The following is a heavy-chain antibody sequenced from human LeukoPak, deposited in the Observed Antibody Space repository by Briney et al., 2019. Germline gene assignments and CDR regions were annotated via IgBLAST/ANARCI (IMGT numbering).Heavy chain of an antibody. J-gene: IGHJ4*02. CDR2: ISGSGGST. D-gene: IGHD3-10*01. CDR1: GFTFSSYA. CDR3: AKDHPDCYGSGSYYTC. Sequence: PGGSLRLSCAASGFTFSSYAMSWVRQAPGKGLEWVSAISGSGGSTYYADSVKGRFTISRDNSKNTLYLQMNSLRAEDTAVYYCAKDHPDCYGSGSYYTCWGQGTLVTVSS. V-gene: IGHV3-23*01.